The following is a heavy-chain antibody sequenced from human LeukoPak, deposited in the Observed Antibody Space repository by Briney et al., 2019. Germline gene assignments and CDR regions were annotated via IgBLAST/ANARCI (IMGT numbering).Heavy chain of an antibody. CDR1: GGSISSYY. CDR3: ARGGGDIVLDY. D-gene: IGHD5-12*01. V-gene: IGHV4-59*01. CDR2: IYYSGST. Sequence: KPSETLSLTCTVSGGSISSYYWSWTRQPPGKGLEWIGYIYYSGSTNYNPSLKSRVTISVDTSKNQFSLKLSSVTAADTAVYYCARGGGDIVLDYWGQGTLVTVSS. J-gene: IGHJ4*02.